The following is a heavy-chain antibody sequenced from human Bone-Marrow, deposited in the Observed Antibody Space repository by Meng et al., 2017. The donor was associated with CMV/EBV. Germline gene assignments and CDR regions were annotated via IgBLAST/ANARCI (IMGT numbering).Heavy chain of an antibody. CDR2: TYSDGGTT. J-gene: IGHJ4*02. Sequence: ETLSLTCAASGFTFSSYAMTWVRQAPGKRLEWVSVTYSDGGTTYYADSVKGRFTISRDNSKNTLYLQMNSLRAEDTALYYCAKVITNSPLGYFDNWGQGTLVTVSS. CDR1: GFTFSSYA. CDR3: AKVITNSPLGYFDN. V-gene: IGHV3-23*03. D-gene: IGHD3-16*01.